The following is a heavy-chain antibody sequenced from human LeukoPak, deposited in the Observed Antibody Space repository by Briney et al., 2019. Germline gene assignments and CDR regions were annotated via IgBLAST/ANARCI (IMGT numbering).Heavy chain of an antibody. D-gene: IGHD6-19*01. CDR2: ISGSAGST. CDR3: ARLPYGSGSKGWFDP. Sequence: PGGSLRLSCAASGFTFSSYAMSWVSQAPGKWMEWDSAISGSAGSTFYADSVKGRFTISRDNSKNTLFLQLNSLRAEDTAVYYCARLPYGSGSKGWFDPWGPGTLATVSS. J-gene: IGHJ5*02. V-gene: IGHV3-23*01. CDR1: GFTFSSYA.